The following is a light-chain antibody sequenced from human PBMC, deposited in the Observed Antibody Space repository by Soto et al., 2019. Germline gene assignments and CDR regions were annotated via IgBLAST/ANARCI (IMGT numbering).Light chain of an antibody. CDR3: LQKYFYPFT. J-gene: IGKJ3*01. Sequence: AIQMTQSPSSLSASVGDRVTITCRASQGIRNDLDWFQQKPGKAPKLLIYAASNLQSGVPARFSGSGSGTDFTLNISSLQPEDFATYYCLQKYFYPFTFGPGTKVDIQ. CDR2: AAS. V-gene: IGKV1-6*01. CDR1: QGIRND.